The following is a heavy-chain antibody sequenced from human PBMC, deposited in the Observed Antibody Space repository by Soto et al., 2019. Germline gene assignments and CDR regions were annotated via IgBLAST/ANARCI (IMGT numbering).Heavy chain of an antibody. V-gene: IGHV1-2*02. CDR2: VNPNTGLT. Sequence: ASVKVSCKASGYTFTALYMNWVRQAPGQGLEWMGWVNPNTGLTRYAQKFQDRVTMTRDTSIKTAYMELRGLTSDDTAVYYCTTLRLDPWGQGTLVTVSS. D-gene: IGHD3-9*01. CDR3: TTLRLDP. J-gene: IGHJ5*02. CDR1: GYTFTALY.